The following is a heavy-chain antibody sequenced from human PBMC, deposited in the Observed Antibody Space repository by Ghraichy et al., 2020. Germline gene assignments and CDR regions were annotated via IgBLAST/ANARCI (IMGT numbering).Heavy chain of an antibody. V-gene: IGHV3-7*01. CDR3: ARKVSGSDYPEYFQH. D-gene: IGHD1-26*01. J-gene: IGHJ1*01. CDR2: IRRDGGET. CDR1: GFTFSDSW. Sequence: GGSLRLSCAASGFTFSDSWMSWVRQAPGKGLEWVANIRRDGGETHYVDSVKGRFTISRDNAKNSVYLQMNNLRAEDTALYFCARKVSGSDYPEYFQHWGNGTLGTV.